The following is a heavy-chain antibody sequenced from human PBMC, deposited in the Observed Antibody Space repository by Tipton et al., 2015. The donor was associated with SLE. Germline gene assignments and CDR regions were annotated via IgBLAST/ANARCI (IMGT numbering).Heavy chain of an antibody. D-gene: IGHD6-13*01. CDR2: MNPRRGDT. Sequence: LVQSGAEVKVSCKASGYTFTNFDVIWVRQATGQGLEYMGYMNPRRGDTGYAQNFQGRVTMNRDISIATAYMELSSLGSEDTAVYYCARDPLRMAAAGTHFDYWGQGTLVTVSS. J-gene: IGHJ4*02. V-gene: IGHV1-8*01. CDR1: GYTFTNFD. CDR3: ARDPLRMAAAGTHFDY.